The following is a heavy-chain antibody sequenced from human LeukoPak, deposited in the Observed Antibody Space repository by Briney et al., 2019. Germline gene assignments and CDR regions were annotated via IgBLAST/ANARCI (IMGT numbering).Heavy chain of an antibody. CDR2: ISWDGGST. Sequence: GGSLRLSCVASGFTFDDYAMHWVRQAPGKGLEWVSLISWDGGSTYYADSVKGRFTISRDNSKNSLYLQMNSLRAEDTALYYCAKDIAAGEMSVVDYWGQGTLVTVSS. CDR1: GFTFDDYA. J-gene: IGHJ4*02. CDR3: AKDIAAGEMSVVDY. V-gene: IGHV3-43D*03. D-gene: IGHD2-15*01.